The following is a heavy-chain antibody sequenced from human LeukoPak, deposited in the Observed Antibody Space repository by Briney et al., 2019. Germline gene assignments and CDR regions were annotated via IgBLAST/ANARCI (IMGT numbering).Heavy chain of an antibody. Sequence: GASVKVSRKFTGYSLSELSSHWVRQAPGQGLEWMGGFEPGDDETIYAQKFHGKVTMNDDKSTDTAYLELSSLRSDDAAVCICATEKDLLLDCWGQGTPVTVSS. V-gene: IGHV1-24*01. CDR1: GYSLSELS. J-gene: IGHJ4*02. CDR3: ATEKDLLLDC. D-gene: IGHD1-26*01. CDR2: FEPGDDET.